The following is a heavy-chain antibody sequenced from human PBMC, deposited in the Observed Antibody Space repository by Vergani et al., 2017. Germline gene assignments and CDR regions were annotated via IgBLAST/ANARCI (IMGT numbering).Heavy chain of an antibody. V-gene: IGHV3-9*01. CDR2: ISWNSGAV. CDR3: TKGSVYYHDSAGHGYDPYTGFDL. Sequence: QLVESGGGVVQPGSSLRLSCAASGFTFTDYGMHWVRQGPGKGLEWVSGISWNSGAVDYADSVRGRFTISRDNAKNSLFLEMNSLRFEDTAVYFCTKGSVYYHDSAGHGYDPYTGFDLWGQGTLVTVSS. J-gene: IGHJ3*01. CDR1: GFTFTDYG. D-gene: IGHD5-12*01.